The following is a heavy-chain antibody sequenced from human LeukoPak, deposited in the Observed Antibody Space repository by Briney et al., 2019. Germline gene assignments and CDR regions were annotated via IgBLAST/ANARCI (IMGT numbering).Heavy chain of an antibody. J-gene: IGHJ4*02. CDR2: IYYSGST. CDR1: GGSISSYY. V-gene: IGHV4-59*01. Sequence: PSETLSLTCTVSGGSISSYYWSWIRQPPGKGLEWIGYIYYSGSTNYNPSLKSRVTISVDASKNQFYLKLSSVTAADTAVYYCARDRQGYYFDYWGQGTLVTVSS. CDR3: ARDRQGYYFDY.